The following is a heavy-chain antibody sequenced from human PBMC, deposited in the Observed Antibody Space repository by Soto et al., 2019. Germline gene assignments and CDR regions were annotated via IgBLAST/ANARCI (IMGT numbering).Heavy chain of an antibody. J-gene: IGHJ4*02. V-gene: IGHV3-66*01. CDR3: ARDRRQWLVFDY. CDR1: GFTVSSNY. CDR2: IYSGGST. D-gene: IGHD6-19*01. Sequence: GGSLRLSCAASGFTVSSNYMSWVRQAPGKGLEWVSVIYSGGSTYYADSVKGRFTISRDNSKNTLYLLMNSLKAEDTAVYYCARDRRQWLVFDYWGQGTLVTVSS.